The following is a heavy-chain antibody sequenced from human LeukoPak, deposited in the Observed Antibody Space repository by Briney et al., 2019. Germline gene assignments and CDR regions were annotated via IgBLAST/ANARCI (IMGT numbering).Heavy chain of an antibody. D-gene: IGHD3-9*01. CDR1: GGSFSGYY. V-gene: IGHV4-34*01. Sequence: ETLSLTCAIYGGSFSGYYWSWIRQPPGKRLEWSGKINHSGSTNYNPSLKSRVTISVDTSKNQGSLKLSSVTAADTAVYYCAVTDVLTGYPYYFDYWGQGTLVTVSS. J-gene: IGHJ4*02. CDR3: AVTDVLTGYPYYFDY. CDR2: INHSGST.